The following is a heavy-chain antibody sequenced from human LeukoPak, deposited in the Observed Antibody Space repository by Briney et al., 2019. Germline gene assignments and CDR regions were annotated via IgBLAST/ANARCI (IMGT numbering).Heavy chain of an antibody. CDR2: ISAYNGNT. V-gene: IGHV1-18*01. CDR1: GYAFTIYG. D-gene: IGHD3-10*01. Sequence: ASVKVSCKASGYAFTIYGISWVRQAPGQGLEWMGWISAYNGNTNYAQKLQGRVTMTTDTSTSTAYMELRSLRSDDTAVYYCARDNKITMVRGVIAYWGQGTLVTVSS. J-gene: IGHJ4*02. CDR3: ARDNKITMVRGVIAY.